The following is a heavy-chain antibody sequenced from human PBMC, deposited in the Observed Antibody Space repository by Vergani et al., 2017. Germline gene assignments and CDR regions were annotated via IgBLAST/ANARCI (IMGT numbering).Heavy chain of an antibody. CDR1: GFTFGDYA. V-gene: IGHV3-49*04. D-gene: IGHD3-3*01. J-gene: IGHJ3*02. CDR2: IRSKAYGGTT. Sequence: EVQLVESEGGLVQPGGSLRLSCAASGFTFGDYAMSWVRQAPGKGLEWVGFIRSKAYGGTTEYAASVKGRFTISRDDSKSIAYLQMNSLKTEDTAVYYCAKARLRFLEWLGAFDIWGQGTMVTVSS. CDR3: AKARLRFLEWLGAFDI.